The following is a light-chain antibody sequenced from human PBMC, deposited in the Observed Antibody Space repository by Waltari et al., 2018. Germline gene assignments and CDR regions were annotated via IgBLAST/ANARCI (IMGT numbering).Light chain of an antibody. V-gene: IGKV4-1*01. Sequence: DIVMTQSPDPLAVALGERATINCKSSQSVLYSSNRKNYFAWYQQKPGQPPKLLIYWASTREFGVPDRFSGSGSGTDFTLTISSLQAEDVAVYYCQQYYSTPWTFGRGTKVEIK. CDR3: QQYYSTPWT. CDR2: WAS. J-gene: IGKJ1*01. CDR1: QSVLYSSNRKNY.